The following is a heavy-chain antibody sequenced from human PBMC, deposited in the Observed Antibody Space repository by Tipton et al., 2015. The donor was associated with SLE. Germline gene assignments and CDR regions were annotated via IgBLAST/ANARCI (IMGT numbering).Heavy chain of an antibody. CDR2: INHRGST. Sequence: TLSLTCAVYGGSISSSSSYYWAWIRQPPGKGVEWIGEINHRGSTNYNPSLKSRVTISVDTSKNQFSLKLSSVTAADTAVYYCARKGAWGSYYFDYWGQGTLVTVSS. CDR3: ARKGAWGSYYFDY. J-gene: IGHJ4*02. CDR1: GGSISSSSSYY. V-gene: IGHV4-34*01. D-gene: IGHD7-27*01.